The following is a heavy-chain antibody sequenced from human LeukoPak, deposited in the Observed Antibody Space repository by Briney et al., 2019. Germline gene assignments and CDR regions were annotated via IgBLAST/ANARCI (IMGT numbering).Heavy chain of an antibody. V-gene: IGHV3-48*04. Sequence: PGGSLRLSCAASGFTFSNYWMNWVRQAPGKGLEWVSYISSSRSTIYYADSVKGRFTISRDNAKNSLYLQMNSLRAEDTAVYFCARDGAYEDPYYYGMDVWGQGTTVTVSS. CDR3: ARDGAYEDPYYYGMDV. D-gene: IGHD5-12*01. J-gene: IGHJ6*02. CDR1: GFTFSNYW. CDR2: ISSSRSTI.